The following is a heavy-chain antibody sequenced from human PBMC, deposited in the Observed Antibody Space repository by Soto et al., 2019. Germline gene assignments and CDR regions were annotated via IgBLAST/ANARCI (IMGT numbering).Heavy chain of an antibody. V-gene: IGHV4-39*07. CDR3: ARGSTGYSSSWYRY. Sequence: PSESLSLTCTVSGGSISSGGYYWSWIRQPPGKGLEWIGEINHSGSTNYNPSPKSRVTISVDTSKNQFSLKLSSVTAADTAVYYCARGSTGYSSSWYRYWGQGTLVTVSS. CDR2: INHSGST. CDR1: GGSISSGGYY. D-gene: IGHD6-13*01. J-gene: IGHJ4*02.